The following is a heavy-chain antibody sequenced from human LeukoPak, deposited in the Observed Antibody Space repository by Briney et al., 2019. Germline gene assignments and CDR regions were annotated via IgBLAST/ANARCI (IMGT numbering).Heavy chain of an antibody. CDR1: GFTFSTYW. J-gene: IGHJ6*02. D-gene: IGHD2-15*01. Sequence: GGSLRLSCAASGFTFSTYWMSWVRQAPGKGLEWVSVIYSGGSTYYADSVKGRFTISRDNSKNTLYLQMNSLRAEDTAVYYCARDPSLPYCSGGSCYSHYYYYGMDVWGQGTTVTVSS. CDR2: IYSGGST. CDR3: ARDPSLPYCSGGSCYSHYYYYGMDV. V-gene: IGHV3-53*01.